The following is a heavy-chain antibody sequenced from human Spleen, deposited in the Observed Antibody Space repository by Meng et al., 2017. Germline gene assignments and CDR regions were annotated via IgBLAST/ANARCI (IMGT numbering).Heavy chain of an antibody. V-gene: IGHV4-31*01. CDR2: IYYSGTT. J-gene: IGHJ4*02. CDR1: GVSISSGGYY. D-gene: IGHD3-9*01. CDR3: TGGRYHYDIVTGYPYYFDY. Sequence: SETLSLTCTVSGVSISSGGYYWSWFRQHPGKGLVWIGYIYYSGTTYYNPSLKSLVNISLDTSKNQFSLGLRSVTAADTADYYWTGGRYHYDIVTGYPYYFDYWGQGTLVTVSS.